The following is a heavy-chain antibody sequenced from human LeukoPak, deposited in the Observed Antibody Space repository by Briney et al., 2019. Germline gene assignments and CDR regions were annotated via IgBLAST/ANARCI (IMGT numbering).Heavy chain of an antibody. Sequence: KPSETLSLTCTVSGGSISSYYWSWIRQPPGKGLEWIGEINHSGSTNYNPSLKSRVTISVDTSKNQFSLKLSSVTAADTAVYYCARGLPIVGAPYFNYWGQGTLVTVSS. CDR1: GGSISSYY. V-gene: IGHV4-34*01. CDR3: ARGLPIVGAPYFNY. J-gene: IGHJ4*02. CDR2: INHSGST. D-gene: IGHD1-26*01.